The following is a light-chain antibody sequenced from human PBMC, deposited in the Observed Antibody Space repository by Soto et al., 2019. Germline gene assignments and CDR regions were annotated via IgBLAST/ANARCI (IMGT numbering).Light chain of an antibody. V-gene: IGLV2-11*01. CDR1: SSDVGGYNY. CDR2: DVS. J-gene: IGLJ1*01. Sequence: QSALTQPRSVSGYPGQSVTISCTGTSSDVGGYNYVSWYQQYPGKAPKLMIYDVSTRPSGVPDRFSGSKSGNTASLTISGLQAEDEADYYCCSYAGSYTFDFGTGTKVTVL. CDR3: CSYAGSYTFD.